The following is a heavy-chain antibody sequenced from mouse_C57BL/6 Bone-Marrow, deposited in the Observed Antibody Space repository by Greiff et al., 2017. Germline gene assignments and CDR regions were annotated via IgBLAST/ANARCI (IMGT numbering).Heavy chain of an antibody. J-gene: IGHJ4*01. V-gene: IGHV5-16*01. CDR3: ARALSYAMDY. D-gene: IGHD1-1*02. CDR2: INYDGSST. CDR1: GFTFSDYY. Sequence: EVKLMESEGGLVQPGSSMKLSCTASGFTFSDYYMAWVRQVPEKGLEWVANINYDGSSTYYLDSLKSRFIISRDNAKNILYLQMSSLKSEDTATYYCARALSYAMDYWGQGTSVTVSS.